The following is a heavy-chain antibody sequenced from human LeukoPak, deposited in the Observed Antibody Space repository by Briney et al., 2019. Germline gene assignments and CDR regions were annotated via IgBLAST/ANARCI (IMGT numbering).Heavy chain of an antibody. CDR2: IYHSGST. CDR3: ARDVREDIVLMVYAYFDY. Sequence: SETLSLTCTVSGYSISSGYYWGWIRQPPGKGLEWIGSIYHSGSTYYNPSLKSRVTISVDTSKNQFSLKLSSVTAADTAVYYCARDVREDIVLMVYAYFDYWGQGTLVTVSS. CDR1: GYSISSGYY. J-gene: IGHJ4*02. D-gene: IGHD2-8*01. V-gene: IGHV4-38-2*02.